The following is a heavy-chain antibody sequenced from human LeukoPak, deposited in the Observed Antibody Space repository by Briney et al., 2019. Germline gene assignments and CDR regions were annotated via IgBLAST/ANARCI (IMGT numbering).Heavy chain of an antibody. J-gene: IGHJ4*02. CDR1: GYSISSGYY. CDR2: IYYSGST. CDR3: ARMSNCSPIIDY. V-gene: IGHV4-61*01. D-gene: IGHD5-24*01. Sequence: PSETLSLTCTVSGYSISSGYYWTWIRQPPGKGLEWIGYIYYSGSTNYNPSLKSRVTISVDTAKNQFSLKLNSVTATDTAVYYCARMSNCSPIIDYWGQGTLVTVSS.